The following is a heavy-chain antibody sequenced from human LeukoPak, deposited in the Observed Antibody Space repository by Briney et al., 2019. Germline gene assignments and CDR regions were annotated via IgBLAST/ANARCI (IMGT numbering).Heavy chain of an antibody. CDR2: IRQDGSEK. V-gene: IGHV3-7*01. Sequence: GGSLRLSCAASGFTFSRYWMSWVRQAPGKGLEWVANIRQDGSEKHYLDSVKGRITISRDNAKNSLYLQMNSLRAEDTAVYYCARWGSQLPDDAFDIWGQGTMVTVSS. D-gene: IGHD2-21*01. CDR3: ARWGSQLPDDAFDI. J-gene: IGHJ3*02. CDR1: GFTFSRYW.